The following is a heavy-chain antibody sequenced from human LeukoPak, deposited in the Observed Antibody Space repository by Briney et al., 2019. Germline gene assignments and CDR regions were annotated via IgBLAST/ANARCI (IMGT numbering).Heavy chain of an antibody. CDR2: ISGSGGST. CDR1: GFTFSSYA. D-gene: IGHD6-19*01. J-gene: IGHJ4*02. Sequence: GGSLRLSCAASGFTFSSYAMSWVRQAPGKGLEWVSAISGSGGSTYYTDSVKGRFTISRDNSKNTLYLQMNSLRAEDTAVYYCAKDLLSSGWYDDYWGQGTLVTVSS. V-gene: IGHV3-23*01. CDR3: AKDLLSSGWYDDY.